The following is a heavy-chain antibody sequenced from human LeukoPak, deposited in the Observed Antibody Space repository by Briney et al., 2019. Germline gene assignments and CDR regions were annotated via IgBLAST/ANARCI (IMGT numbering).Heavy chain of an antibody. D-gene: IGHD5-12*01. CDR3: ARLPGIVATIERYFDY. Sequence: GESLKISCKGSGYIFSSYWIGWVRQMPGKGLEWTGIIYPGDSDTTYSPSFQGQVTMSAAESISTAYLQWSSLKASDTAMYYCARLPGIVATIERYFDYWGQGTLVTVSS. V-gene: IGHV5-51*01. CDR1: GYIFSSYW. CDR2: IYPGDSDT. J-gene: IGHJ4*02.